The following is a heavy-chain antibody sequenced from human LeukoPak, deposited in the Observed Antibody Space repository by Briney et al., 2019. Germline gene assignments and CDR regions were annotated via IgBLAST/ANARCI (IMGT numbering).Heavy chain of an antibody. J-gene: IGHJ4*02. D-gene: IGHD3-10*01. CDR2: TYYRSKWYT. CDR3: ARVLWFGQLETFDY. CDR1: GDSVSRNTAA. V-gene: IGHV6-1*01. Sequence: SQTLSLTCAISGDSVSRNTAAWNWSRQSPSRGLEWLGRTYYRSKWYTDYAESVKSRITIDSDTSKNQFSLHLNSVTPEDTAVYYCARVLWFGQLETFDYWGQGTLVTVSS.